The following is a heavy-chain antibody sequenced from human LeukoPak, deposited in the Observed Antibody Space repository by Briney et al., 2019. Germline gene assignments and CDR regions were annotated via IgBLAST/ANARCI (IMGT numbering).Heavy chain of an antibody. J-gene: IGHJ5*02. CDR3: ARLLYDGDYL. Sequence: PSETLSLTCTVSGGSISSSSYYWGWIRQPPGKGLEWIGSIYYSGSTYYNPSLKSRVTISVDTSKNQFPLKLSSVTAADTAVYYCARLLYDGDYLWGQGTLVTVSS. CDR2: IYYSGST. V-gene: IGHV4-39*01. D-gene: IGHD4-17*01. CDR1: GGSISSSSYY.